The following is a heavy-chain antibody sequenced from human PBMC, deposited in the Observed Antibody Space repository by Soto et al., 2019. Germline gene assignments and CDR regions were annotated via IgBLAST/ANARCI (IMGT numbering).Heavy chain of an antibody. V-gene: IGHV1-3*01. D-gene: IGHD1-7*01. J-gene: IGHJ5*02. CDR1: GYPLTSYA. Sequence: XAGKGACKASGYPLTSYAVQWVRQAPGQRLEWMGWINAGNGNTKYSQKFQGRVTITRDTSASTAYMELSSLRSEDTAVYYCARPGDSNYANNWFDPCAQRTLVTVSS. CDR3: ARPGDSNYANNWFDP. CDR2: INAGNGNT.